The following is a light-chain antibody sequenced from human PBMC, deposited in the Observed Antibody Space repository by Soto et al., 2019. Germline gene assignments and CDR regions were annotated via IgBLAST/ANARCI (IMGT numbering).Light chain of an antibody. CDR2: KAS. V-gene: IGKV1-5*03. CDR3: QQYNSYPYT. CDR1: QSFSSW. J-gene: IGKJ2*01. Sequence: DIQMTQSPSTLSASVGDRVTITCRASQSFSSWLAWYQQKPGKAPKLLIYKASSLESGVPSRFSGSGSGPEFTLTISSLQPDDFATYSCQQYNSYPYTFGQGTKLEIK.